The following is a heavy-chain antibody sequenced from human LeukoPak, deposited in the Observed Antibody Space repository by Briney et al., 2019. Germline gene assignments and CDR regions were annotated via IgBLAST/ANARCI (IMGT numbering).Heavy chain of an antibody. CDR2: IYSGGNT. CDR3: ARDHCSGGSCYFPLDY. CDR1: GFTVSSNY. D-gene: IGHD2-15*01. J-gene: IGHJ4*02. Sequence: GGSLRLSCAASGFTVSSNYMSWVRQAPGKGLEWVSVIYSGGNTYYADSVKGRFTISRDNSKNTLYLQMNSLRAEDTAVYYCARDHCSGGSCYFPLDYWGQGTLVTVSS. V-gene: IGHV3-53*01.